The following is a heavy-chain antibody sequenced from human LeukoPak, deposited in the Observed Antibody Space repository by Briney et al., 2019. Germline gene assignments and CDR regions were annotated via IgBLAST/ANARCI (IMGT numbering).Heavy chain of an antibody. V-gene: IGHV3-7*01. D-gene: IGHD6-19*01. CDR3: ARESSGWYLGWQDYFDY. CDR1: GSTFSNFG. CDR2: IKQDGSEK. Sequence: GGSLRLSCAASGSTFSNFGISWVRQAPGKGLEWVANIKQDGSEKYYVDSVKGRFSISRDNAKKSLYLQMNSLRADDTAVYYCARESSGWYLGWQDYFDYWGQGTLVTVSS. J-gene: IGHJ4*02.